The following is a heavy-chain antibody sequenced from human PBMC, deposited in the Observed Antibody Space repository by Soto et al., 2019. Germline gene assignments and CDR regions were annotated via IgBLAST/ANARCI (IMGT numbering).Heavy chain of an antibody. Sequence: QVQLVQSGAEVKKPGSSVKVSCKASGGTFSSYAISWVRQAPGQGLEWMGGIIPIFGTANYAQQFQGRVTITEEDSTSRDYMELSSVRSEDTAVYYCARDLAVDGLGDIVVVPSGVWGQGTTVTVSS. CDR3: ARDLAVDGLGDIVVVPSGV. CDR2: IIPIFGTA. V-gene: IGHV1-69*01. CDR1: GGTFSSYA. J-gene: IGHJ6*02. D-gene: IGHD2-2*01.